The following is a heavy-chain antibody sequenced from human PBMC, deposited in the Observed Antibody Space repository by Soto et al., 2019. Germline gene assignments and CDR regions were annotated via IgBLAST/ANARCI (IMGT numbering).Heavy chain of an antibody. CDR3: ARDCSGGSCYPGMDV. CDR1: GLTFSSYG. V-gene: IGHV3-33*01. D-gene: IGHD2-15*01. J-gene: IGHJ6*02. Sequence: PGGSLRLSCAASGLTFSSYGMHWVRQAPGKGLEWVAVIWYDGSNKYYADSVKGRFTISRDNAKNSVYLQINSLRAEDTAVYFCARDCSGGSCYPGMDVWGQGTTVTVSS. CDR2: IWYDGSNK.